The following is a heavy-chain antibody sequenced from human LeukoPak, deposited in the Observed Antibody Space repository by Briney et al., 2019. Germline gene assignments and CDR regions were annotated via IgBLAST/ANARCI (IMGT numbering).Heavy chain of an antibody. J-gene: IGHJ6*03. CDR1: GGSISRYY. D-gene: IGHD5/OR15-5a*01. CDR3: HSTIVRYYYMDV. V-gene: IGHV3-15*01. Sequence: ETLSLTCTVSGGSISRYYWSWIRQPPGKGLEWVGRIKSKTDGGTTDYAAPVKGRFTISRDDSKNTLYLQMNSLKTEDTAVYYCHSTIVRYYYMDVWGKGTTVTVSS. CDR2: IKSKTDGGTT.